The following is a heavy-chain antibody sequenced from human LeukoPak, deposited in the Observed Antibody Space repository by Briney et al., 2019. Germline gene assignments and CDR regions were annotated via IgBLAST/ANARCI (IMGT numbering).Heavy chain of an antibody. V-gene: IGHV3-30*04. CDR3: ARDHPPADY. Sequence: GGSLRLSCAASGFTFSSYAMHWVRQAPGKGLEWVAVISYDGSNKYYADSVKGRFTISRDNSKDTLYLQMNSLRAEDTAVYYCARDHPPADYWGQGTLVTVSS. J-gene: IGHJ4*02. CDR1: GFTFSSYA. CDR2: ISYDGSNK.